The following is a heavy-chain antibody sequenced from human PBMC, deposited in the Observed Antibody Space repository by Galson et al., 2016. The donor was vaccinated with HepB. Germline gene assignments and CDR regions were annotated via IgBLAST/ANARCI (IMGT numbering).Heavy chain of an antibody. CDR1: GFSFSTSG. CDR2: ITGSGATT. V-gene: IGHV3-23*01. CDR3: GKHGGFDY. D-gene: IGHD3-16*01. Sequence: SLRLSCAASGFSFSTSGMSWVRQTPGRGLEWVSGITGSGATTHYADSVRGRFTISRDNSKNTLYLYINSLSAGDTAVYYCGKHGGFDYWGQGALVTVSA. J-gene: IGHJ4*02.